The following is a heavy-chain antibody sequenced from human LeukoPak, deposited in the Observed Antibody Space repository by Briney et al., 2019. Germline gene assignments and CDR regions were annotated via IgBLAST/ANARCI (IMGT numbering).Heavy chain of an antibody. CDR3: LRGDRRDY. Sequence: GGSLRLSCAASGFTFSDYSMNRVRQAPGKGLEWVSSIDSSGGYMFYADSVKGRFITSRDNAKDSLYLQMNSLRVEDTAVYYCLRGDRRDYWGQGTLVTVSS. CDR2: IDSSGGYM. V-gene: IGHV3-21*06. CDR1: GFTFSDYS. J-gene: IGHJ4*02.